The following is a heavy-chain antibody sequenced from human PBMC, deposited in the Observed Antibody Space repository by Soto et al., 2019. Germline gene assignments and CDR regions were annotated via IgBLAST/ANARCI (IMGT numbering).Heavy chain of an antibody. CDR2: INAGSGNT. CDR1: GYTFTNYA. D-gene: IGHD6-13*01. J-gene: IGHJ1*01. Sequence: QVQLVQSGAEVKKPGASVKVSYKASGYTFTNYAIHWVRQAPGQRLEWMGWINAGSGNTKYSQRFEGRVSITRDTSASTAYMEVSSLTSEDTAVYYCACEQQLATFQHWGQGTLVTVSS. V-gene: IGHV1-3*01. CDR3: ACEQQLATFQH.